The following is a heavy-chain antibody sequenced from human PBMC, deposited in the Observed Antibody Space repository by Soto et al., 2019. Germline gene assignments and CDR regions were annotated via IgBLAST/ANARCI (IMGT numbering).Heavy chain of an antibody. J-gene: IGHJ6*02. V-gene: IGHV1-3*01. CDR3: ARDTGPYYYDSSGYYTARYYYYGMDV. CDR1: GYTFTSYA. CDR2: INAGNGNT. D-gene: IGHD3-22*01. Sequence: ASVKVSCKASGYTFTSYAMHWVRQAPGQRLEWMGWINAGNGNTKYSQKFQGWVTMTRDTSISTAYMELSRLRSDDTAVYYCARDTGPYYYDSSGYYTARYYYYGMDVWGQGTTVTVSS.